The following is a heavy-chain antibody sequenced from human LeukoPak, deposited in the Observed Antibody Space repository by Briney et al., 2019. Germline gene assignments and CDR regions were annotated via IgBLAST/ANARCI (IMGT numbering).Heavy chain of an antibody. CDR1: GFTFSTYG. CDR3: AKLPHSSASHY. J-gene: IGHJ4*02. CDR2: ISSDGSNK. D-gene: IGHD3-22*01. V-gene: IGHV3-30*18. Sequence: GRSLRLSCAASGFTFSTYGMHWVRQAPGKGLEWVVVISSDGSNKYYADSVKGRFIISRDNSKNTLYLQMNSLRAEDTAVYYCAKLPHSSASHYWGQGTLVTVSS.